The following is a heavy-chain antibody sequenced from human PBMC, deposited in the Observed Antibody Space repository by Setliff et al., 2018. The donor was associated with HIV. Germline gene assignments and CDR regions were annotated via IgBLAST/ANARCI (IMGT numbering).Heavy chain of an antibody. CDR1: GAPISSTIYY. D-gene: IGHD2-8*01. CDR3: AAAEGRVPLYFFYN. Sequence: PSETLSLTCSVSGAPISSTIYYWGWIRQAPGKGLEWIGTIYYNGNTNYKPSLERRLTISVDTSTTQCSLSLSSVTATDTALYFCAAAEGRVPLYFFYNWGQATQVTVSS. J-gene: IGHJ4*02. V-gene: IGHV4-39*01. CDR2: IYYNGNT.